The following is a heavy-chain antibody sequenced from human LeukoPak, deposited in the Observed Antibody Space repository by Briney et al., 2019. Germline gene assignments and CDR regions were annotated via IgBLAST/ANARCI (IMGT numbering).Heavy chain of an antibody. CDR1: GGSISSGGYY. CDR3: ARGWTGQQLVRWTMNWFAP. Sequence: SQTLSLTCTVSGGSISSGGYYWSWIRQHQGKGLEWIGYIYYSGSTYYNPSLKSRVTISVDTSKNQFSLKLSSVTAAAAAVYSCARGWTGQQLVRWTMNWFAPWGQGTLVTVSS. CDR2: IYYSGST. D-gene: IGHD6-13*01. J-gene: IGHJ5*02. V-gene: IGHV4-31*03.